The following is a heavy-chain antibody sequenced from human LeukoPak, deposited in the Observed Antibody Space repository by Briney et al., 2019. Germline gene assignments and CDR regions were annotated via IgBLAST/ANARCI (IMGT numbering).Heavy chain of an antibody. CDR2: IYPGDSRI. CDR3: ACRDLTSTWSFP. Sequence: GESLKISCQGFGYSFTSYWIGWVRQMPGKGMEWMGVIYPGDSRIRYNPSFQGQVTISVDKSISAAYLQWVSLKASDTAMYYCACRDLTSTWSFPWGQGTLVTVSS. D-gene: IGHD6-13*01. CDR1: GYSFTSYW. V-gene: IGHV5-51*01. J-gene: IGHJ5*02.